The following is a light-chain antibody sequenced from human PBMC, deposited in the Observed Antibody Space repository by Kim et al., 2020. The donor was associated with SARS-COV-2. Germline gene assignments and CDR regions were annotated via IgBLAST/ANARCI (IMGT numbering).Light chain of an antibody. CDR1: QSLLHSNGYNY. CDR2: LGS. V-gene: IGKV2-28*01. CDR3: IQAVQTPIT. J-gene: IGKJ5*01. Sequence: DIVMTQSPLSLPVTPGEPASISCRSSQSLLHSNGYNYLDWYLQKLGQSPQLLIYLGSNRASGVPDRFSGSGSGTDFILKISRVEAEDVGVYYCIQAVQTPITFGQGTRLEIK.